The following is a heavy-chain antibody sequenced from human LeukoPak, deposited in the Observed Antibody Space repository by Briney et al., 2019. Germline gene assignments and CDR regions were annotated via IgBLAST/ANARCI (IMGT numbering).Heavy chain of an antibody. CDR3: AREGIAAAGTAVGFDY. D-gene: IGHD6-13*01. V-gene: IGHV4-34*01. Sequence: SETLSLTCAVYGGSFSGYYSSWIRQPPGKGLEWIGEINHSGSTNYNPSLKSRVTISVDTSKNQFSLKLSSVTAADTAVYYCAREGIAAAGTAVGFDYWGQGTLVTVSS. J-gene: IGHJ4*02. CDR2: INHSGST. CDR1: GGSFSGYY.